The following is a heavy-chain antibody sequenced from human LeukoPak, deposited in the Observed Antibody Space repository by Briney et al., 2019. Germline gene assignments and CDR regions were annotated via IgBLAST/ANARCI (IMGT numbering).Heavy chain of an antibody. CDR1: GFTVSSNY. J-gene: IGHJ6*02. Sequence: GGSLRLSCAASGFTVSSNYMSWVRQAPGKGLEWVSVIYSGGSTYYADSVKGRFTISRDNSKNTLYLQMNSLRAEDTAVYYCARTIDDFWSGQTIYYYYGMDVWGQGTTVTVSS. D-gene: IGHD3-3*01. V-gene: IGHV3-66*01. CDR3: ARTIDDFWSGQTIYYYYGMDV. CDR2: IYSGGST.